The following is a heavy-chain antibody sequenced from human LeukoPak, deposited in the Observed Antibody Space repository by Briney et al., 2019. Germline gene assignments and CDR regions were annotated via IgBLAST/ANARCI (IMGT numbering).Heavy chain of an antibody. D-gene: IGHD3-22*01. Sequence: ASVKVSCKASGYTFTSYGISWVRQAPGQGLEWMGWISAYNGNTNYAQKFQGRVTITADESTSTAYMELSSLRSEDTAVYYCATPGPNYYDSSGYYPNWGQGTLVTVSS. CDR3: ATPGPNYYDSSGYYPN. CDR2: ISAYNGNT. CDR1: GYTFTSYG. V-gene: IGHV1-18*01. J-gene: IGHJ4*02.